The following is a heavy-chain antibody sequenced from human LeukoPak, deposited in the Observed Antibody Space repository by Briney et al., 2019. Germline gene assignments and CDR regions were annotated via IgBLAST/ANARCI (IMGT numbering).Heavy chain of an antibody. J-gene: IGHJ5*02. CDR3: ARDLRAVVVVAAFSGFDP. Sequence: GASVKVSCKASGGTFSSYAISWVRQAPGQGLEWMGGIIPIFGTANCAQKFQGRVTITADESTSTAYMELSSLRSEDTAVYYCARDLRAVVVVAAFSGFDPWGQGTLVTVSS. D-gene: IGHD2-15*01. CDR2: IIPIFGTA. CDR1: GGTFSSYA. V-gene: IGHV1-69*13.